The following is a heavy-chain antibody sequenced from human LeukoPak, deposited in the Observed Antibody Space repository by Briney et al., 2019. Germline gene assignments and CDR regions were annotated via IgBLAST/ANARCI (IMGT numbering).Heavy chain of an antibody. CDR1: GYTFTGYY. V-gene: IGHV1-2*02. CDR3: AREIRDCTNGVCYTNYYYYYMDV. J-gene: IGHJ6*03. D-gene: IGHD2-8*01. Sequence: ASVKVFCKASGYTFTGYYMHWVRQAAGQGLEWMGWINPNSGGTNYAQKFQGRVTMTRDTSISTAYMELSRLRSDDTAVYYCAREIRDCTNGVCYTNYYYYYMDVWGKGTTVTVSS. CDR2: INPNSGGT.